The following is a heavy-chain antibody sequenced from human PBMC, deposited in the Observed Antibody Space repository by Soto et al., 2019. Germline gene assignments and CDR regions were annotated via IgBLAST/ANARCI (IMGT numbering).Heavy chain of an antibody. J-gene: IGHJ3*02. CDR2: IRSKAYGGTT. V-gene: IGHV3-49*03. CDR1: GFTFGDYA. Sequence: GGSLRLSCTASGFTFGDYAMSWFRQAPGKGLEWVGFIRSKAYGGTTEYAASVKGRFTISRDDSKSIAYLQMNSLKTEDTAVYYCTYNGDYESGDIWGQGTMVTVSS. D-gene: IGHD4-17*01. CDR3: TYNGDYESGDI.